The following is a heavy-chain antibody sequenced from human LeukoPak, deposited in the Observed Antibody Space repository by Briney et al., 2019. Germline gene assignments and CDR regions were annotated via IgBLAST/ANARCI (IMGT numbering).Heavy chain of an antibody. J-gene: IGHJ4*02. D-gene: IGHD1-26*01. CDR2: ICWDGGST. CDR3: ARVEATEGYYFDY. Sequence: GGSLRLSCAASGFTFDDYTMRWVRQAPGKGLEWVSLICWDGGSTYYAASVKGRFTISRNNSNNSLYLQMNSLSTEDTALYYCARVEATEGYYFDYWGQGTLVTVSS. CDR1: GFTFDDYT. V-gene: IGHV3-43*01.